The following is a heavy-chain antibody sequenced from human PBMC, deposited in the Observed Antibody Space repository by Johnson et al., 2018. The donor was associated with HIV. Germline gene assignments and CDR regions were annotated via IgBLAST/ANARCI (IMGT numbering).Heavy chain of an antibody. J-gene: IGHJ3*01. V-gene: IGHV3-NL1*01. Sequence: QVQLVESGGGVVQPGRSLRLSCVASGFTFSSYGMHWVRQAPGKGLEWVSAISGSGGSTYYADSVKGRFTLSRDNSKNTLDLQMNSLTIEDTAVFYCAKTRMGGILDAFDLWGQGTMVIVSS. CDR1: GFTFSSYG. D-gene: IGHD3-10*01. CDR2: ISGSGGST. CDR3: AKTRMGGILDAFDL.